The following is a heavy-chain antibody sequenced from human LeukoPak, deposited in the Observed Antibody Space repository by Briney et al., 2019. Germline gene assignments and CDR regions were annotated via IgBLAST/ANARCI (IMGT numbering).Heavy chain of an antibody. D-gene: IGHD6-19*01. CDR1: GFTFSSYA. CDR3: VKGSGWRPYAAEYFQH. Sequence: GGSLRLSCPASGFTFSSYAMYWGRQAPRGGLEYVLVIVSNGGSTYYADSVKGRFTISRDNSKNTLYLQMSSLRAEDTAVYYCVKGSGWRPYAAEYFQHWGQGTLVTVSS. J-gene: IGHJ1*01. V-gene: IGHV3-64D*06. CDR2: IVSNGGST.